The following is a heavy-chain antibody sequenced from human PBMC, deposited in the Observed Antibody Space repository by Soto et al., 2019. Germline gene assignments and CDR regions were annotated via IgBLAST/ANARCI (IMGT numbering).Heavy chain of an antibody. CDR1: RGTFSSYA. CDR3: AIGAVRVVGATSDAFDI. CDR2: IIPIFGTA. V-gene: IGHV1-69*01. Sequence: QVQLVQSGAEVKKPGSSVKVSCKASRGTFSSYAISWVRQAPGQGLEWMGGIIPIFGTANYAQKFQGRVTITADESTSTAYMELSSLRSEDTAVYYCAIGAVRVVGATSDAFDIWGQGTMVTVSS. J-gene: IGHJ3*02. D-gene: IGHD1-26*01.